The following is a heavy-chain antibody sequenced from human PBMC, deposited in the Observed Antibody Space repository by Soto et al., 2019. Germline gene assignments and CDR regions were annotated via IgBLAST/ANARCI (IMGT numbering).Heavy chain of an antibody. Sequence: PGGSLRLSCAASGFTFSSYAMSWVRQAPGKGLEWVSAISGSGSSTYYADSVKGRFTISRDNSKNTLYLQMSSLRAEDTAVYYCAREIVVVPAAMVYYYYDMDVWGQGTTVTVSS. D-gene: IGHD2-2*01. J-gene: IGHJ6*02. CDR1: GFTFSSYA. CDR3: AREIVVVPAAMVYYYYDMDV. V-gene: IGHV3-23*01. CDR2: ISGSGSST.